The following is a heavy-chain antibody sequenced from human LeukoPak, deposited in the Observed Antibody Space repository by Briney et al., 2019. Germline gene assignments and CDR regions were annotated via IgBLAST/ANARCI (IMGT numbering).Heavy chain of an antibody. CDR3: ARDGDSGYDYTSDY. D-gene: IGHD5-12*01. CDR1: GFTFSSYA. V-gene: IGHV3-23*01. J-gene: IGHJ4*02. CDR2: ISVGGAAT. Sequence: GGSLRLSCAASGFTFSSYAMTWVRQAPGKGLQWVSTISVGGAATSYADSVKGRFTISRDSSKNTLYLQMNSLRAEDTAVYYCARDGDSGYDYTSDYWGQGTLVTVSS.